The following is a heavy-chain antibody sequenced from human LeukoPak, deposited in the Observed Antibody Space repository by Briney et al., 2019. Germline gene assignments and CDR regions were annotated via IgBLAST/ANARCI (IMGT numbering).Heavy chain of an antibody. CDR1: GFTFSSYG. CDR2: IWYDGSNK. V-gene: IGHV3-33*01. D-gene: IGHD6-13*01. Sequence: GGSLRLSCAASGFTFSSYGMHWVPQAPGKGLEWVAVIWYDGSNKYYADSVKGRFTISRDNSKNTLYLQMNSLRAEDTAVYYCASEAGTGLYYFDYWGQGALVTVSS. J-gene: IGHJ4*02. CDR3: ASEAGTGLYYFDY.